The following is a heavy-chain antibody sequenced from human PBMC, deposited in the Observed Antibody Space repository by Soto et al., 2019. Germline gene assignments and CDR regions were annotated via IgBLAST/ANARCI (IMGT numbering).Heavy chain of an antibody. CDR2: MNPNRGNT. V-gene: IGHV1-8*01. Sequence: ASVKVSCKASGYTFTSYDINWVRQATGQGLEWMGWMNPNRGNTGYAQKFQGRDTMTRNTSISTAYIELSSLRSEDTAVYYCARGGTNYDILTGYYNVNYYMDVWGKGTTVTVSS. D-gene: IGHD3-9*01. J-gene: IGHJ6*03. CDR1: GYTFTSYD. CDR3: ARGGTNYDILTGYYNVNYYMDV.